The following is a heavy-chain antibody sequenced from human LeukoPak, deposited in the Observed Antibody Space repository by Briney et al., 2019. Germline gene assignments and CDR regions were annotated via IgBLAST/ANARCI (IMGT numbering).Heavy chain of an antibody. CDR3: GALIAAAGWYFDY. CDR1: GGSISSYY. V-gene: IGHV4-59*01. J-gene: IGHJ4*02. Sequence: SETLSLTCTVSGGSISSYYWSWIRQPPGKGLEWIGYIYYSGSTNHNPSLKSRVTISVDTSKNQFSLKLSSVTAADTAVYYCGALIAAAGWYFDYWGQGTLVTVSS. D-gene: IGHD6-13*01. CDR2: IYYSGST.